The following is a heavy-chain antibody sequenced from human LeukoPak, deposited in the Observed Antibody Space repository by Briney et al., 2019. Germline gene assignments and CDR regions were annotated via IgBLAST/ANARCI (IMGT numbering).Heavy chain of an antibody. CDR2: ISSSGSTI. V-gene: IGHV3-48*03. D-gene: IGHD3-22*01. Sequence: PGGSLRLSCAASGFTFSSYEMNWVRQAPGKGLEWVSYISSSGSTIYYADSVKGRFTISRDNAKNSLYLQTNSLRAEDTAVYYCARDRDSSGYGFDYWGQGTLVTVSS. CDR1: GFTFSSYE. J-gene: IGHJ4*02. CDR3: ARDRDSSGYGFDY.